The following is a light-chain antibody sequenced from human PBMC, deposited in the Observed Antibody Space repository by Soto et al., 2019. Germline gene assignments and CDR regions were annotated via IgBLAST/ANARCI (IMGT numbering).Light chain of an antibody. Sequence: QPVLTQPPSVSGAPGQRVTVSCTGSSSNIGAGYDVHWYQQLPGTAPKLLIYGNTNRPSGVPDRFSGSKSGTSGSLAITGLQPEDEADYYCQSYDSSLSGVVFGGGTKVTVL. V-gene: IGLV1-40*01. CDR2: GNT. CDR3: QSYDSSLSGVV. CDR1: SSNIGAGYD. J-gene: IGLJ2*01.